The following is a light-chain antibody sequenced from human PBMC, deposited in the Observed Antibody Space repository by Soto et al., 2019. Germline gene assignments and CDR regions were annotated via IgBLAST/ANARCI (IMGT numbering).Light chain of an antibody. CDR3: SSSVGSNYSVA. J-gene: IGLJ2*01. V-gene: IGLV2-8*01. Sequence: QSALTQPPSASGSPGQSVTISCTGTSSDVGSYNYVCWYQQEAGKAPKLIIYDVSKPPSGVPDRFSGSKSGNTASLPVSGLQAEDEADYYCSSSVGSNYSVAFGGGTKVTVL. CDR1: SSDVGSYNY. CDR2: DVS.